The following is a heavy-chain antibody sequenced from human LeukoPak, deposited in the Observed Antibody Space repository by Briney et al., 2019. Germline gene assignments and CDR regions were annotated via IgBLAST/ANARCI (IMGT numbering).Heavy chain of an antibody. CDR1: GGSISSHY. V-gene: IGHV4-59*11. D-gene: IGHD1-1*01. CDR2: IYYSGST. CDR3: ARYRGRAYYYYMDV. Sequence: SETLSLTCTVSGGSISSHYWSWIRQPPGKGLEWIGYIYYSGSTNYNPSLKSRVTISVDTSKNQFSLKLSSVTAADTAVYYCARYRGRAYYYYMDVWGEGTTVTVSS. J-gene: IGHJ6*03.